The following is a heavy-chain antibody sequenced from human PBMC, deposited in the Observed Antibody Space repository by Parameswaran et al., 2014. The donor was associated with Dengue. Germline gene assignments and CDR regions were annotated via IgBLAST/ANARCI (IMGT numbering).Heavy chain of an antibody. V-gene: IGHV1-8*01. D-gene: IGHD2-15*01. Sequence: WVRQAPGQGLEWMGWMNPNSGNTGYAQKFQGRVTMTRNTSISTAYMELSSLRSEDTAVYYCARWRWLPDYWGQGTLVTVSS. CDR2: MNPNSGNT. J-gene: IGHJ4*02. CDR3: ARWRWLPDY.